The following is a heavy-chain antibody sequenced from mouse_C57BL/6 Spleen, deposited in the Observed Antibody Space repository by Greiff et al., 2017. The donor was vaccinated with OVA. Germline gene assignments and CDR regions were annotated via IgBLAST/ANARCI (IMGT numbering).Heavy chain of an antibody. V-gene: IGHV1-54*01. CDR3: ARSPYDAYWGAY. J-gene: IGHJ3*01. CDR1: GYAFTNYL. D-gene: IGHD2-3*01. Sequence: QVQLQQSGAELVRPGTSVKVSCKASGYAFTNYLIEWVKQRPGQGLEWIGVINPGSGGTNYNEKFKGKATLTADKSSSTAYMQLSSLTSEDSAVYFCARSPYDAYWGAYWGQGTLVTVSA. CDR2: INPGSGGT.